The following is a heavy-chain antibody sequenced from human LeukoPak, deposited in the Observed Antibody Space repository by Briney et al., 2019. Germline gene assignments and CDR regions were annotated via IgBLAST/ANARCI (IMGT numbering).Heavy chain of an antibody. CDR1: GFTFSNYA. CDR3: AKDYSCAY. D-gene: IGHD3-16*01. Sequence: GGSLRLSCAASGFTFSNYAMSRVRQAPGKGLEWVSGIYVSAGSAYYADSVKGRFTISRDNSKNTLYLQMNSLRAEDTAVYYCAKDYSCAYWGQGTLVTVSS. CDR2: IYVSAGSA. J-gene: IGHJ4*02. V-gene: IGHV3-23*01.